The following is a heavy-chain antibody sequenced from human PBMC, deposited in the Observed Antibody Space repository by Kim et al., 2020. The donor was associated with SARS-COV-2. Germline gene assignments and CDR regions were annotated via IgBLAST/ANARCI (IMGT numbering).Heavy chain of an antibody. Sequence: DSVRGRSTISRDNTTNSLYLQMDSLGAEDTAVYYCARDACTSTSCYEDFWGQGTLVTVSS. CDR3: ARDACTSTSCYEDF. J-gene: IGHJ4*02. D-gene: IGHD2-2*01. V-gene: IGHV3-11*01.